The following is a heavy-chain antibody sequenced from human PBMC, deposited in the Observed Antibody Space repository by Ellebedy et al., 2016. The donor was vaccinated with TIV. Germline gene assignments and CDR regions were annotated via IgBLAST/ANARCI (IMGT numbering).Heavy chain of an antibody. V-gene: IGHV1-18*04. CDR2: ISAYNGNT. CDR3: ARDFGEAAAGFDY. J-gene: IGHJ4*02. Sequence: AASVKVSCKAAGYTFTSYGISWVRQAPEQGLEWMGWISAYNGNTNYAQKLQGRVTMTTDTSATTAYMELRSLRSDDTAVYYCARDFGEAAAGFDYWGQGTLVTVSS. CDR1: GYTFTSYG. D-gene: IGHD6-13*01.